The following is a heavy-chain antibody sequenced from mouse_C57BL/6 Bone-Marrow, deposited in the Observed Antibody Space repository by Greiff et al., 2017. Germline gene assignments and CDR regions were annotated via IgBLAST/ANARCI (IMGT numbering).Heavy chain of an antibody. CDR2: IDPSDSET. V-gene: IGHV1-52*01. Sequence: QVHVKQPGAELVRPGSSVKLSCKASGYTFTSYWMHWVKQRPIQGLEWIGNIDPSDSETHYNQKFKDKATLTLDKSSSTAYMQLSSLTSEDSAVYYCASANYGSSYGWFAYWGQGTLVTVSA. J-gene: IGHJ3*01. CDR1: GYTFTSYW. CDR3: ASANYGSSYGWFAY. D-gene: IGHD1-1*01.